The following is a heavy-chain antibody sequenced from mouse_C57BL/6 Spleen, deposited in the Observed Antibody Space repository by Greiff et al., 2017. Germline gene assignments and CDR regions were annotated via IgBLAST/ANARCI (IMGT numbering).Heavy chain of an antibody. J-gene: IGHJ4*01. CDR1: GFTFSDYG. CDR2: ISSGSSTI. CDR3: ERLDYDAMDY. V-gene: IGHV5-17*01. Sequence: EVKLVESGGGLVKPGGSLKLSCAASGFTFSDYGMHWVRQAPEQGLEWVAYISSGSSTIYYADTVKGRFTISRDNAKNTLFLQMTSLRSEDTAMYYCERLDYDAMDYWGQGTSVTVSS.